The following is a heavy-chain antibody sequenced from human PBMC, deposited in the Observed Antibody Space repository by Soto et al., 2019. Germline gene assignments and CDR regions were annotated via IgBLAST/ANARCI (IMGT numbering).Heavy chain of an antibody. Sequence: ASVKVSFKASCYTFTIYGMSWGRQAPGQGLEGMGWNRTFHGNTNYAQKFQCIVTITTDTSTSTAYMDLRSLTSDDTAIYYCARDNYDTTGYLIDSWGQGTMVIVSS. V-gene: IGHV1-18*04. CDR1: CYTFTIYG. J-gene: IGHJ5*01. CDR2: NRTFHGNT. CDR3: ARDNYDTTGYLIDS. D-gene: IGHD3-22*01.